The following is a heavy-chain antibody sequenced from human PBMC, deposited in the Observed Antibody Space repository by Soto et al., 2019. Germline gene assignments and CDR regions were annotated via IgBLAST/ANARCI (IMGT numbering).Heavy chain of an antibody. V-gene: IGHV1-18*04. Sequence: QVQLMQSGPEVRKPGASVKVSCTASGYSFHNYGIIWVRQAPGQGLEWMGWISGQIAKTNFAQKFQGRVSMTTDTSTNTAYMELSSLRSDDTAIYYCARGPPSGSFSLTPRFWGQGSVVTVSS. CDR2: ISGQIAKT. J-gene: IGHJ4*02. D-gene: IGHD1-26*01. CDR1: GYSFHNYG. CDR3: ARGPPSGSFSLTPRF.